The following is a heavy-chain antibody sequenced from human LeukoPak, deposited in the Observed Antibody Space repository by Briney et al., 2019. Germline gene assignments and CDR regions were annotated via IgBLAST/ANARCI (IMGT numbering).Heavy chain of an antibody. CDR2: IYHSGST. Sequence: SETLSLTCAVSGGSISSSNWWSWVRPPPGKGLEWIGEIYHSGSTNYNPSLKSRVTISVDKSKNQFSLKLSSVTAADTAVYYCARVRGSYPQVDYWGQGTLVTVSS. CDR3: ARVRGSYPQVDY. J-gene: IGHJ4*02. V-gene: IGHV4-4*02. CDR1: GGSISSSNW. D-gene: IGHD1-26*01.